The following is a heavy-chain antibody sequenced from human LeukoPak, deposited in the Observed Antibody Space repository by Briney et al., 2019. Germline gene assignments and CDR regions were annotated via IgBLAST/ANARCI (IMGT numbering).Heavy chain of an antibody. CDR2: ISSSSSYT. V-gene: IGHV3-11*06. Sequence: GGSLRLSCAASGFTFSDYYMSWIRQAPGKGLEWVSYISSSSSYTNYAGSVKGRFTISRDNAKNSLYLQMNSLRAEDTAVYYCARAQQLVRRSYFDYWGQGTLVTVSS. D-gene: IGHD6-13*01. CDR1: GFTFSDYY. CDR3: ARAQQLVRRSYFDY. J-gene: IGHJ4*02.